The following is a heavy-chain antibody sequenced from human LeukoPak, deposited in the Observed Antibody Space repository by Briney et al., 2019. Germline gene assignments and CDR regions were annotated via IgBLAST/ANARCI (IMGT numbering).Heavy chain of an antibody. Sequence: GGSLRLSCAASGFTFSSYWMSWVRQAPGKGLEWVANIKQDGSEKYYVDSVKGRFTISRDNSKNTLYLQMNSLRAEDTAVYYCQITITILTKRIVDYWGQGTTVTVSS. V-gene: IGHV3-7*03. CDR3: QITITILTKRIVDY. CDR2: IKQDGSEK. D-gene: IGHD3-10*01. CDR1: GFTFSSYW. J-gene: IGHJ4*03.